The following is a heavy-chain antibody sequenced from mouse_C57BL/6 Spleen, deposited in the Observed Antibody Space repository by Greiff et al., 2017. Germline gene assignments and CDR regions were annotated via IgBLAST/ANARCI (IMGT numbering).Heavy chain of an antibody. V-gene: IGHV1-53*01. J-gene: IGHJ4*01. D-gene: IGHD4-1*01. Sequence: QVQLQQPGTELVKPGASVKLSCKASGYTFPSSWMHWVKQRPGQGLEWIGNINPSNGGTNYNEKFKSKATLTVDKSSSTAYMQLSSLTSEDSAVXYCARRETGYAMDYWGQGTSVTVSS. CDR1: GYTFPSSW. CDR2: INPSNGGT. CDR3: ARRETGYAMDY.